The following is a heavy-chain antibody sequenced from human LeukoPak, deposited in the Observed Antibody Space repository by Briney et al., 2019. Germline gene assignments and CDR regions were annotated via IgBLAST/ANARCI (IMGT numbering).Heavy chain of an antibody. Sequence: GGSLRLSCAASGFTFSSYGMSWVRQAPGKGLEWVSAISGSGGSTYYADSVKGRFTISRDNSKNTLYLQMNSLRAEDTAVYYCARDLRDYDSSGYYFFYFDYWGQGTLVTVSS. CDR3: ARDLRDYDSSGYYFFYFDY. CDR1: GFTFSSYG. V-gene: IGHV3-23*01. J-gene: IGHJ4*02. CDR2: ISGSGGST. D-gene: IGHD3-22*01.